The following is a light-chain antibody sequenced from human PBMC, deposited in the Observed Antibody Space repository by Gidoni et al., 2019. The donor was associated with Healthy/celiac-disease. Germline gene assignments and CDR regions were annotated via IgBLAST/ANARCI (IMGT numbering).Light chain of an antibody. V-gene: IGKV1-33*01. Sequence: DIQMPQSPSSLSASVGDRVTITCQASQDISNYLNWYQQKPGKAPKLLIYDASHLETGVPSRFSGSGSGTDFTFTISSLQPEDIATYYCQQYDNLPPDTFGQGTKLEIK. CDR2: DAS. CDR1: QDISNY. J-gene: IGKJ2*01. CDR3: QQYDNLPPDT.